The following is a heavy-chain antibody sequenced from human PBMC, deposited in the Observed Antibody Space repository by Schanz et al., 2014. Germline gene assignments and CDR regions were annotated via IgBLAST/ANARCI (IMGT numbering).Heavy chain of an antibody. CDR1: GYTFTGYY. D-gene: IGHD3-10*01. CDR2: VNPSVRGT. V-gene: IGHV1-46*01. CDR3: ARDGRPPFYGSGEHYY. J-gene: IGHJ4*02. Sequence: QVQLVQSGAEMKKPGASVKVSCKASGYTFTGYYMHWVRQAPGQGLEWMGIVNPSVRGTHFAREFQGRVTVTSDTSTTTVYMELSGLRSEDTAVYYCARDGRPPFYGSGEHYYWGQGTLVTVSS.